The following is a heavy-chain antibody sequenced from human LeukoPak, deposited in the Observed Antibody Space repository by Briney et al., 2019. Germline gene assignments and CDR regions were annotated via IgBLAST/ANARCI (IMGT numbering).Heavy chain of an antibody. V-gene: IGHV3-30*04. CDR3: ARVLGIWSSADY. CDR2: ISYDGSNK. CDR1: GFTFSSYA. Sequence: PGGSLRLSCAASGFTFSSYAMRWVRQAPGKGLEWVAVISYDGSNKYYADSVKGRFTISRDNSKNTLYLQMNSLRAEDTAVYYCARVLGIWSSADYWGQGTLVTVSS. D-gene: IGHD3-16*01. J-gene: IGHJ4*02.